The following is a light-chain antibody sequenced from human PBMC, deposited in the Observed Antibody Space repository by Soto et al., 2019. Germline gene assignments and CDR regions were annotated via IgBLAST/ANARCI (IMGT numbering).Light chain of an antibody. CDR3: QQHSNWPPS. V-gene: IGKV3-11*01. Sequence: EIVLTQSPATLSLSPGERATLSCRASQRVSSYLAWYQQKHGQAPRLLIHDASSRATGIPARFSGSGSGTDFTLTISSLEPEDFAVYYCQQHSNWPPSFGQGTKLEIK. CDR1: QRVSSY. CDR2: DAS. J-gene: IGKJ2*01.